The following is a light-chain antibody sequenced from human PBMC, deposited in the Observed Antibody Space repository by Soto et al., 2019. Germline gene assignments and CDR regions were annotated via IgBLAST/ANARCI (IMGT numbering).Light chain of an antibody. Sequence: DIQMTQSPSSLSASVGDRVTITCQASQDISNYLNWYQQKPGKAPKLLIYDASNLETGVPSRFSGSGSGTDFTVTISSLQPEDIGTYYCQQYDNLPFTFGPGTKVDIK. CDR3: QQYDNLPFT. J-gene: IGKJ3*01. CDR1: QDISNY. CDR2: DAS. V-gene: IGKV1-33*01.